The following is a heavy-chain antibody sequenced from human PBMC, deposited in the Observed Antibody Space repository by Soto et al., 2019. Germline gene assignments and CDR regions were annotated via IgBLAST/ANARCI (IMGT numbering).Heavy chain of an antibody. CDR2: ISYDGSNK. CDR1: GFTFSSYA. Sequence: QVQLVESGGGVVQPGRSLRLSCAASGFTFSSYAMHWVRQAPGKGLEWVAVISYDGSNKYYADSVKGRFTISRDNSKNTLYLQMNSLRAEDTAVYYCARAHDSSGSAWAFDIWGQGTMVTVSS. V-gene: IGHV3-30-3*01. D-gene: IGHD3-22*01. CDR3: ARAHDSSGSAWAFDI. J-gene: IGHJ3*02.